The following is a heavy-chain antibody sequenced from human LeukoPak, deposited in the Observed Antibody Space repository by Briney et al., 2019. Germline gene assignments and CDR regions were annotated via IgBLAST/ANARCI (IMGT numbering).Heavy chain of an antibody. Sequence: ASVKVSCKASGYTFTSYGISWVRQAPGQGLEWMGWTSAYNGNTNYAQKLQGRVTMTTDTSTSTAYMELRSLRSDDTAVYYCARDVGGNYDYVWGSYRVDYRGQGTLVTVSS. D-gene: IGHD3-16*01. CDR3: ARDVGGNYDYVWGSYRVDY. CDR2: TSAYNGNT. J-gene: IGHJ4*02. CDR1: GYTFTSYG. V-gene: IGHV1-18*01.